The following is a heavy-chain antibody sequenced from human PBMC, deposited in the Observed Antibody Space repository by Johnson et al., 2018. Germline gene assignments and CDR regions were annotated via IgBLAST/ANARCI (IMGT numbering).Heavy chain of an antibody. CDR2: ISHSGNT. J-gene: IGHJ3*02. V-gene: IGHV4-4*02. CDR1: GFTFRYYA. Sequence: QVQLQESGGGAVHPGGSLRLSCATSGFTFRYYAMHWVRQPPGKGLEWTGEISHSGNTNYNPSLKRRVIISLDNSKNQFSLKLSSVTAADPAIYYCVKDLYSGTYPRGFDMWGRGTMVTVSP. D-gene: IGHD1-26*01. CDR3: VKDLYSGTYPRGFDM.